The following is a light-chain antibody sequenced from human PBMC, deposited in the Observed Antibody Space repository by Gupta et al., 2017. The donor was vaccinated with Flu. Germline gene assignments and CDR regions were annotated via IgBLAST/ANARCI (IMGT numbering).Light chain of an antibody. CDR1: SSDVGGYKY. CDR3: HSYESSTTHVV. Sequence: QSALTQPASVSGSPGQSITISCTGTSSDVGGYKYVSWYQQHPGKAPKLMIYEVSNRPSGVSNRFFGSKSGTTASLTTTVLQAEDEADYYCHSYESSTTHVVFGGGTKLTVL. CDR2: EVS. V-gene: IGLV2-14*01. J-gene: IGLJ2*01.